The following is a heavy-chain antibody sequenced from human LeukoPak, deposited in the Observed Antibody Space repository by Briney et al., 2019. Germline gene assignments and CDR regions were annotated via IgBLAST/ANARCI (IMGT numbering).Heavy chain of an antibody. Sequence: ASVKVSCKASGYTFTGYYMHWVRQAPGQGLEWMGWINPNSGGTNYAQKFQGRVTMTRDTSISTAYMERSRLRSDDTAVYYCARARGTLLSGFDYWGQGTLVTVSS. V-gene: IGHV1-2*02. CDR3: ARARGTLLSGFDY. J-gene: IGHJ4*02. D-gene: IGHD1-1*01. CDR2: INPNSGGT. CDR1: GYTFTGYY.